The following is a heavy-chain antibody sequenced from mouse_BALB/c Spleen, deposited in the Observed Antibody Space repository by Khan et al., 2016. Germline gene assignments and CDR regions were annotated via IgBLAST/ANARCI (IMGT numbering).Heavy chain of an antibody. J-gene: IGHJ3*01. CDR2: IWGDGST. Sequence: QVQLKQSGPGLVAPSQSLSITCTVSGFSITGFAVNWVRQPPGKGLEWLGVIWGDGSTDYDSALKSRLSISKDDSKSQVFLKMNSLQTDGTARYYCASYYDYDGGFAYWGQGTLVTVSA. CDR1: GFSITGFA. V-gene: IGHV2-6-7*01. D-gene: IGHD2-4*01. CDR3: ASYYDYDGGFAY.